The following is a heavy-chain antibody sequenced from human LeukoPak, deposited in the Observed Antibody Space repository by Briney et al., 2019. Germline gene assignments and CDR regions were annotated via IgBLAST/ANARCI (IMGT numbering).Heavy chain of an antibody. CDR1: GGSLSGYY. D-gene: IGHD2-8*02. J-gene: IGHJ6*02. V-gene: IGHV4-59*08. CDR3: ARGVLVYGMDV. Sequence: SETLSLTCSVSGGSLSGYYWSWIRQPPGKELEWIGYVYYSENTKYNPSLESRVTISLDTSKNQFSLRLNSVTTADTAVYYCARGVLVYGMDVWGQGTTVTVSS. CDR2: VYYSENT.